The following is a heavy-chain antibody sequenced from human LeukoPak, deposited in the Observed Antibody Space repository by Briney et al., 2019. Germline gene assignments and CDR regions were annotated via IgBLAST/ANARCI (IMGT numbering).Heavy chain of an antibody. V-gene: IGHV4-59*01. J-gene: IGHJ4*02. Sequence: SGTMSFTCTGSGGSISSYFMGWIRQPPGKGLEWIGYIYYSGSTNYNPSLKSRVTISVDTSKNQFSLKLSSVTAADTAVYYCARDWDSSGYYDYWGQGTLVTVSS. CDR1: GGSISSYF. CDR3: ARDWDSSGYYDY. CDR2: IYYSGST. D-gene: IGHD3-22*01.